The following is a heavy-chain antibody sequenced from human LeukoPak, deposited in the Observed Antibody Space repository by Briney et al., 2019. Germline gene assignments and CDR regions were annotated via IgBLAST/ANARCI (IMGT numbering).Heavy chain of an antibody. Sequence: GGSLRLSCAASGFTFSSYSMNWVRQAPGKGLEWISYITSSSSTIYYADSVKGRFTISRDNSKNTLYLQMNSLRAEDTAVYYCARGFGKIQSSGWSDYWGQGTLVTVSS. CDR1: GFTFSSYS. CDR3: ARGFGKIQSSGWSDY. V-gene: IGHV3-48*01. D-gene: IGHD6-19*01. J-gene: IGHJ4*02. CDR2: ITSSSSTI.